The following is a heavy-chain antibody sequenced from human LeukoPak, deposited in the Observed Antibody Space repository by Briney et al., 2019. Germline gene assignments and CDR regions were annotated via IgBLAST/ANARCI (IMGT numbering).Heavy chain of an antibody. CDR1: GGSFSGYY. CDR2: INHSGST. J-gene: IGHJ4*02. D-gene: IGHD3-10*01. V-gene: IGHV4-34*01. Sequence: PSETLSLTCAAYGGSFSGYYWSWIRQPPGKGLEWIGEINHSGSTNYNPSLKSRVTISVDTSKNQFSLKLSSVTAADTAVYYCARSMRNSAPGRIMITMVRGVIPKWGFDYWGQGTLVTVSS. CDR3: ARSMRNSAPGRIMITMVRGVIPKWGFDY.